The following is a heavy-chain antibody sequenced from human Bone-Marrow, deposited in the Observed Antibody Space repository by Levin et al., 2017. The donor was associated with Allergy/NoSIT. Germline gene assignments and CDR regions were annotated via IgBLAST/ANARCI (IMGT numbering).Heavy chain of an antibody. J-gene: IGHJ4*02. Sequence: GESLKISCAASGFTFSSYAMSWVRQAPGKGLEWVSAISGSGGSTYYADSVKGRFTISRDNSKNTLYLQMNSLRAEDTAVYYCAKDNSGYVHWGQGTLVTVSS. CDR3: AKDNSGYVH. CDR1: GFTFSSYA. V-gene: IGHV3-23*01. D-gene: IGHD5-12*01. CDR2: ISGSGGST.